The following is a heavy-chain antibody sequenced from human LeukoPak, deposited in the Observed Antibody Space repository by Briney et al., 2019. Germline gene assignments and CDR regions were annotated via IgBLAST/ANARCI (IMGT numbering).Heavy chain of an antibody. CDR2: IYYSGST. CDR3: ARAPQILAYYDILTGTSSLDY. D-gene: IGHD3-9*01. CDR1: GGSISSGGYY. V-gene: IGHV4-31*03. J-gene: IGHJ4*02. Sequence: SETLSLTCTVSGGSISSGGYYWSWIRQHPGKGLEWIGYIYYSGSTYCNPSLKSRVTISVDTSKNQFSLKLSSVTAADTAVYYCARAPQILAYYDILTGTSSLDYWGQGTLVTVSS.